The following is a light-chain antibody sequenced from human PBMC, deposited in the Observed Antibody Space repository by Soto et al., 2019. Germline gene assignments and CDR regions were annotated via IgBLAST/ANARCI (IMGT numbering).Light chain of an antibody. Sequence: EIVLTQSPGTLSLSPGERATLSCRASQSVRNSLLAWYQQKPGQPPRLLIYGASSRATGIPDRFSGSGSGTDFTLTISRLEPEDFALYYCQQYHTSPLTFGQGTKVDIK. CDR2: GAS. CDR1: QSVRNSL. V-gene: IGKV3-20*01. J-gene: IGKJ1*01. CDR3: QQYHTSPLT.